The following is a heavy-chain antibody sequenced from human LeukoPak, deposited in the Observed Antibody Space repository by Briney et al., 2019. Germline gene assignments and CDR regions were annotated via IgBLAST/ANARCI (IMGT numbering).Heavy chain of an antibody. J-gene: IGHJ4*02. D-gene: IGHD3-9*01. CDR1: AFTFSNNA. CDR2: ISGGGITT. CDR3: AKGTLRYFDWLLWADY. V-gene: IGHV3-23*01. Sequence: GSLRLACAASAFTFSNNAMSWVRQAQGKGLEWVSAISGGGITTYYADSVKGRFTISTDNSKTTLYRQMNSLRAAETDVYYCAKGTLRYFDWLLWADYWGQGTLVTVSS.